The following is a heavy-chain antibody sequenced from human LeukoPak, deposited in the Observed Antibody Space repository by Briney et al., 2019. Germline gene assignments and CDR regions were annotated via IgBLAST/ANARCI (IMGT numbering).Heavy chain of an antibody. Sequence: SETLSLTCLLSGGSIGPYYWSWIRQAAGKGPEWTGRIYTTGTADYNPSLKGRVFLSVDTSMNQFSLKVTSLTAADTAVYYCARDHSSSSWMDAFEIWGPGMKVIVSS. D-gene: IGHD6-6*01. J-gene: IGHJ3*02. V-gene: IGHV4-4*07. CDR3: ARDHSSSSWMDAFEI. CDR1: GGSIGPYY. CDR2: IYTTGTA.